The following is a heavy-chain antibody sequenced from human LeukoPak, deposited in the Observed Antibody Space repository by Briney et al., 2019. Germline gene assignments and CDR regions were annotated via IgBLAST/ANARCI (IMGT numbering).Heavy chain of an antibody. V-gene: IGHV1-69*13. CDR2: IIPIFGTA. D-gene: IGHD6-6*01. Sequence: SVKVSCKASGGTFSSYAISWVRQAPGQGLEWMGGIIPIFGTANYAQKFRGRVTITADESTSTAYMELSSLRSEDTAVYYCARDLGSSSPGDYWGQGTLVTVSS. J-gene: IGHJ4*02. CDR3: ARDLGSSSPGDY. CDR1: GGTFSSYA.